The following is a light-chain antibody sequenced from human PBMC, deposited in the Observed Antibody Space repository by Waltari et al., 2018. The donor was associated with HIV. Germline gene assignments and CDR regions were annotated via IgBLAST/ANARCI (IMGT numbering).Light chain of an antibody. CDR2: EVS. V-gene: IGLV2-14*01. Sequence: QSALTQPASVSGSPGQSITIFCTGTSSDVGDYNYVSWYQQHPGRAPKVMSYEVSNRPSGVSNRFSGSKSGNTASLTISGLQAEDEADYYCSSYTTSSSWVFGGGTKVTVL. J-gene: IGLJ3*02. CDR3: SSYTTSSSWV. CDR1: SSDVGDYNY.